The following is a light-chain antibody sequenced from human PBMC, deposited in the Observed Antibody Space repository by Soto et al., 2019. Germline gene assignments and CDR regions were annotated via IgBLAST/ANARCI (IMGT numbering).Light chain of an antibody. CDR3: SSYTSSSTL. J-gene: IGLJ1*01. CDR1: SSDVGSYNY. Sequence: QSVLTQPASVSGSPGQSITISCTGTSSDVGSYNYVSWYQQHPGKAPKLMIYEVSDRPSGISRRFSGSKCGNTASLTISGLQTEDEADYYCSSYTSSSTLFGTGTKLTVL. V-gene: IGLV2-14*01. CDR2: EVS.